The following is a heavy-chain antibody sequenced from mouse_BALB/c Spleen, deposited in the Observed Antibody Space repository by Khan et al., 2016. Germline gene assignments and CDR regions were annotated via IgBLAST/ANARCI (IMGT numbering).Heavy chain of an antibody. D-gene: IGHD2-14*01. V-gene: IGHV9-2-1*01. Sequence: QIQLVQSGPELKKPGETVKISCKASGFTFTDYSFHWVKQAPGKGLKWMGWIKTQTGEPTYADAFKGRFAFSLETSASTASVQINNLKDEDTATYFCARRVRWYFDVWGAGTTVTVSS. J-gene: IGHJ1*01. CDR3: ARRVRWYFDV. CDR1: GFTFTDYS. CDR2: IKTQTGEP.